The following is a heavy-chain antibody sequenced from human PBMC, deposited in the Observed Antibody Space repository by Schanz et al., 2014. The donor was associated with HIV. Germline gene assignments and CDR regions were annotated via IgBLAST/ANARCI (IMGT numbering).Heavy chain of an antibody. CDR2: ISYDGTKK. V-gene: IGHV3-30*18. CDR1: GFSFDSFG. Sequence: QVQLVESGGGVVQPGRSLRLSCVASGFSFDSFGMHWVRQAPGKGLEWVAVISYDGTKKHYADSVKGRFTISRDNSKNSLSLLIKSLRAEDTAVYYCAKDRNYYDSRYRGKGNYYYYYGMDVWGQGTTVTVSS. J-gene: IGHJ6*02. D-gene: IGHD3-22*01. CDR3: AKDRNYYDSRYRGKGNYYYYYGMDV.